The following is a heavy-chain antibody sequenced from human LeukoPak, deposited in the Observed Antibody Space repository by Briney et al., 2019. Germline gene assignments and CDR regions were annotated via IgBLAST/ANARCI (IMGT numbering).Heavy chain of an antibody. D-gene: IGHD6-6*01. Sequence: PGGSLRLSCEASGFTFGSYAMAWVRQAPGKGLEWLSDITSSSNINYAVSVKGRFTISRDNAKNSLYLQMNSLRDEDTAVYYCARSANPGVHEFDPWGQGTLVTVSS. J-gene: IGHJ5*02. CDR3: ARSANPGVHEFDP. CDR2: ITSSSNI. CDR1: GFTFGSYA. V-gene: IGHV3-48*02.